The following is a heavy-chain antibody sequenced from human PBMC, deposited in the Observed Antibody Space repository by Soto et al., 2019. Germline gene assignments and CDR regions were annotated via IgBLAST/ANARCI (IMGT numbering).Heavy chain of an antibody. J-gene: IGHJ4*02. CDR1: GFRFDDYR. Sequence: QVQLVESGGGVVQPGGSLRLSCAASGFRFDDYRLHWVRQAPGKGLEWVTLVSADGKRKYYADAVQGRFTISRDTSRNTLYLEMNSLRPEDTALYFCARQWVTRGVDLKGAFDAWGQGTQVSVST. V-gene: IGHV3-30*03. CDR2: VSADGKRK. CDR3: ARQWVTRGVDLKGAFDA. D-gene: IGHD3-10*01.